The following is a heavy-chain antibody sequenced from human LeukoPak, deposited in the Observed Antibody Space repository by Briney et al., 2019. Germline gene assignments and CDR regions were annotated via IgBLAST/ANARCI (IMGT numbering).Heavy chain of an antibody. V-gene: IGHV3-23*01. Sequence: PGGSLRLSCAASGFTFSSYAMSWVRQAPGKGLEWVSAISGSGGSTYYADSVKGRLTISRDNSKNTLYLQMNSLRAEDTAVYYCAKDLDYDSRTEEPDDAFDIWGQGTMVTVSS. CDR3: AKDLDYDSRTEEPDDAFDI. CDR2: ISGSGGST. J-gene: IGHJ3*02. CDR1: GFTFSSYA. D-gene: IGHD3-22*01.